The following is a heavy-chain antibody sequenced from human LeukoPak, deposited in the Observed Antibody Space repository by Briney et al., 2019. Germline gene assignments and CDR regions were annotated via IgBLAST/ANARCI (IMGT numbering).Heavy chain of an antibody. CDR2: IIPIFGTA. V-gene: IGHV1-69*05. Sequence: ASVEVSCKASGGTFSSYAISWVRQAPGQGLEWMGGIIPIFGTANYAQKFQGRVTITTDESTSTAYMELSSLRSEDTAVYYCARGGDARGYYYMDVWDKGTTVTVSS. D-gene: IGHD3-16*01. CDR1: GGTFSSYA. J-gene: IGHJ6*03. CDR3: ARGGDARGYYYMDV.